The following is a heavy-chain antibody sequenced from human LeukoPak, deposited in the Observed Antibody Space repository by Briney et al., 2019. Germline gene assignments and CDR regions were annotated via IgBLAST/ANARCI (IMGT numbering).Heavy chain of an antibody. CDR3: ARDRGYSSGWYWFDP. J-gene: IGHJ5*02. D-gene: IGHD6-19*01. V-gene: IGHV4-59*01. CDR1: GGSISSYY. CDR2: IYYSGST. Sequence: PSETLSLTCTVSGGSISSYYWSWIRQPPGKGLEWIGYIYYSGSTNYNPSLKSRVTISVDTSKNQFSLKLSSVTAADTAVYYCARDRGYSSGWYWFDPWGQGTLVTVPS.